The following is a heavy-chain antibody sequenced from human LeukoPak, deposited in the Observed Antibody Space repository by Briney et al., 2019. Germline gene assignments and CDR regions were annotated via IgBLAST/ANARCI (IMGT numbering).Heavy chain of an antibody. CDR2: ISSSGSTI. D-gene: IGHD3-9*01. CDR1: GFTFSSYE. Sequence: PGGSPRLSCAASGFTFSSYEMNWVRQAPGKGLEWVSYISSSGSTIYYADSVKGRFTISRDNAKNSLYLQMNSLRAEDTAVYYCARDSYYDILTGYSHFDYWGQGTLVTVSS. J-gene: IGHJ4*02. CDR3: ARDSYYDILTGYSHFDY. V-gene: IGHV3-48*03.